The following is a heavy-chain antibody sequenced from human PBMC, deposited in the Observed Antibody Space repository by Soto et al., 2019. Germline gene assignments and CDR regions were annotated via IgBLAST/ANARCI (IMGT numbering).Heavy chain of an antibody. J-gene: IGHJ1*01. CDR1: GGTFSSYT. Sequence: SVKVSCKASGGTFSSYTISWVRQAPGQGLEWMGRIIPILGIANYAQKFQGRVTITADKSTSTAYMELSSLRSEDTAVYYCARSAVAGTGCFQHWGQGTLVTVSS. CDR2: IIPILGIA. CDR3: ARSAVAGTGCFQH. V-gene: IGHV1-69*02. D-gene: IGHD6-19*01.